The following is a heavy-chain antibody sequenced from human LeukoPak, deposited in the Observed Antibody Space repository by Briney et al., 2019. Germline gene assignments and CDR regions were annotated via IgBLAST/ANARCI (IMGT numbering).Heavy chain of an antibody. CDR3: SSVTPVDY. V-gene: IGHV3-15*01. Sequence: PGGSLRLSCAASGLTFSEAWLSWVRHDPGKGLEWVGRMMSKSDGRTTDYAAPVKGRFTISRDDSTNALYLQMNSLKIEDTAVYYCSSVTPVDYWGQGTQVTVSS. CDR1: GLTFSEAW. CDR2: MMSKSDGRTT. D-gene: IGHD2-21*02. J-gene: IGHJ4*02.